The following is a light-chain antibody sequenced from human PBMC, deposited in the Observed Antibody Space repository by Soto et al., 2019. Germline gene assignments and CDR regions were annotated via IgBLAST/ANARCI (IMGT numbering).Light chain of an antibody. V-gene: IGKV1-5*01. CDR2: DAS. CDR3: QQYNSYPT. J-gene: IGKJ1*01. Sequence: DIQMTQSPSTLSASVEDRVTITCRASQSISSWLAWYQQKPGKAPKLLIYDASSLESGAPSRFSGSGSGTEFTLTISSLQLDDFATYYCQQYNSYPTFGQGTKVDIK. CDR1: QSISSW.